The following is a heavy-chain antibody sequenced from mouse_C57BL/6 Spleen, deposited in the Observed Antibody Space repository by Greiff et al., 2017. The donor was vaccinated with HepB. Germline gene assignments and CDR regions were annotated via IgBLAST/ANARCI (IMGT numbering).Heavy chain of an antibody. Sequence: EVQLQQSGAELVRPGASVKLSCTASGFNIKDDYMHWVKQRPEQGLEWIGWIDPENGDTEYASKFQGKATITADTSSNTAYLQLSSLTSEDTAVYYCTTVCIYYGNPMDYWGQRTSVTVSS. CDR2: IDPENGDT. V-gene: IGHV14-4*01. D-gene: IGHD2-1*01. J-gene: IGHJ4*01. CDR1: GFNIKDDY. CDR3: TTVCIYYGNPMDY.